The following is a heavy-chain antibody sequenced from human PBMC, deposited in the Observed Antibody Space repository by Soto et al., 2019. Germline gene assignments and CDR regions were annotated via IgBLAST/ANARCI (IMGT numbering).Heavy chain of an antibody. Sequence: QVQLVESGGGVVQPGRSLRLSCAASGFTFSSYAMHWVRQAPGKGLEWAAVISYDGSNKYYADSVKGRFTISRDNSKNTLYLQMNSLRAEDTAVYYCARAGTTGAYWGQGTLVTVSS. V-gene: IGHV3-30-3*01. CDR3: ARAGTTGAY. D-gene: IGHD4-17*01. J-gene: IGHJ4*02. CDR2: ISYDGSNK. CDR1: GFTFSSYA.